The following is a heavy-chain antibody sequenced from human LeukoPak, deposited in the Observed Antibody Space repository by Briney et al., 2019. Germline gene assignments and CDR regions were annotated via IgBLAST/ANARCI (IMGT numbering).Heavy chain of an antibody. J-gene: IGHJ5*02. CDR3: AREVVPAARFDP. CDR1: GGTFSSYA. V-gene: IGHV1-69*01. CDR2: IIPIFGTA. D-gene: IGHD2-2*01. Sequence: SVKVSCKASGGTFSSYAISWVRQAPGQGLEWMGGIIPIFGTANYAQKFQGRVTITADESTSTAYMELSSLRSEDTAVYYCAREVVPAARFDPWGQGTLVTVSS.